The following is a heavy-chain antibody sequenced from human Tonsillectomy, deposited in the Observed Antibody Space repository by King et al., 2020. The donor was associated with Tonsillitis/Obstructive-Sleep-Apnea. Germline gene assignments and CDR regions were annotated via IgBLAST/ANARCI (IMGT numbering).Heavy chain of an antibody. Sequence: QLQESGPGLVKPSETLSLTCTVSGGSISSYYWSWIRQPPGKGLDWIGYIYYSGSTNYNPSLKSRVTISVDTSKNQFSLKVNSVTAADTAVYYCAREVVDYYASGRSMDVWGKGTTVTVSS. CDR2: IYYSGST. CDR3: AREVVDYYASGRSMDV. D-gene: IGHD3-10*01. J-gene: IGHJ6*03. V-gene: IGHV4-59*01. CDR1: GGSISSYY.